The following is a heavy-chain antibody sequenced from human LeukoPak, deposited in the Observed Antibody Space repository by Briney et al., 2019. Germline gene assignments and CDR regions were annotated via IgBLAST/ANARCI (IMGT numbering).Heavy chain of an antibody. D-gene: IGHD1-26*01. CDR1: GGSISSYY. CDR3: ASSSGSYSLGFDY. J-gene: IGHJ4*02. Sequence: SETLSLTCTVSGGSISSYYWSWIRQPPGKGLEWIGYIYYSGSTNYNPSLKSRVTISVDTSKNQFSLKLSSVTAADTAVYYCASSSGSYSLGFDYRGQGTLVTVSS. CDR2: IYYSGST. V-gene: IGHV4-59*08.